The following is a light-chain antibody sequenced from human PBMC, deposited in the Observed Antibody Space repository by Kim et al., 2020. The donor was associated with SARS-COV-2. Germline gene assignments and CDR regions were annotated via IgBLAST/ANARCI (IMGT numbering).Light chain of an antibody. CDR2: YDS. CDR1: NIRDKG. CDR3: QVWDDSNGLTWV. V-gene: IGLV3-21*04. Sequence: GSRGEIAYGGNNIRDKGGHRYQKQSGQDPVLVIYYDSVRPSGIPERFTGSNSGNAATLIISRVEGGDEDDYDCQVWDDSNGLTWVFGGGTQMTVL. J-gene: IGLJ3*02.